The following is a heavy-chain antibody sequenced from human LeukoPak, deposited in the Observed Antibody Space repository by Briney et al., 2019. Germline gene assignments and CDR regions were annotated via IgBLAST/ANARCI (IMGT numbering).Heavy chain of an antibody. Sequence: SETLPLTCTVSGGSISSYYWSWIRQPPGKGLEWIGYIYYCGSTNYNPSLKSRVTISVDTSKNQFSLKLSSMTAADTAVYYCASGTPPEYYDFWSGYGDVWGKGTTVTVSS. CDR2: IYYCGST. V-gene: IGHV4-59*01. CDR1: GGSISSYY. D-gene: IGHD3-3*01. CDR3: ASGTPPEYYDFWSGYGDV. J-gene: IGHJ6*04.